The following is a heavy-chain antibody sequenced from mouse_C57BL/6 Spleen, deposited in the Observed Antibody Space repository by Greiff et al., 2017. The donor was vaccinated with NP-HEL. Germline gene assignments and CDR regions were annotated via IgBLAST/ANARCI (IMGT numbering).Heavy chain of an antibody. J-gene: IGHJ3*01. D-gene: IGHD2-3*01. V-gene: IGHV5-4*01. CDR1: GFTFSSYA. CDR2: ISDGGSYT. CDR3: ARDYDGYYF. Sequence: EVKVEESGGGLVKPGGSLKLSCAASGFTFSSYAMSWVRQTPEKRLEWVATISDGGSYTYYPDNVKGRFTISRDKAKNNLYLQMSHLKSEDTAMYYCARDYDGYYFWGQGTLVTVSA.